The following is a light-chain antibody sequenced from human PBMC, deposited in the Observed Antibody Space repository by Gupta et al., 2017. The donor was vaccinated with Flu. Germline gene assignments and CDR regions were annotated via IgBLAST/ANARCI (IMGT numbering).Light chain of an antibody. CDR1: SIAVSDYDS. Sequence: QSVLTQPRSVSGSPVQSVTISCTGISIAVSDYDSVSWYQQHPGKVPKLMIYDVTKRPSGVPDRFSGSKSGNTASLTISGLQAEDEADYYCCSYAGTYRLYVFGTGTKVTVL. CDR3: CSYAGTYRLYV. CDR2: DVT. J-gene: IGLJ1*01. V-gene: IGLV2-11*01.